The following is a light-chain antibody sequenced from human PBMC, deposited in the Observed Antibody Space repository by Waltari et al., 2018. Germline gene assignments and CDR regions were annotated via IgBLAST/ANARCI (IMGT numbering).Light chain of an antibody. CDR3: SSQSSNDVVL. Sequence: QSALTQPASVSGSPGQSITISCTGTSSDVGGYNSVSWYQDHPGQAPKAIIYDVSNRPSGVSDRFSGSKSGNTASLTISGLQAEDEADYYCSSQSSNDVVLFGGGTKLTVL. V-gene: IGLV2-14*03. J-gene: IGLJ2*01. CDR1: SSDVGGYNS. CDR2: DVS.